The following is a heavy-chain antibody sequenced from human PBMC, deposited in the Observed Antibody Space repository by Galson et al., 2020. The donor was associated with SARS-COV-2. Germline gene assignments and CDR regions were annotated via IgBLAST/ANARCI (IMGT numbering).Heavy chain of an antibody. V-gene: IGHV4-31*03. CDR3: VRETYDVLSGYYDYFDY. CDR2: IHNTGNT. Sequence: SETLSLTCTVSGASIDSGRSYWSWIRQHPGKGLEWIGYIHNTGNTYYIPSLESRLSISIDTSKNQFSLEVSSVTAADTAVYYCVRETYDVLSGYYDYFDYWGPGTLVTVSS. J-gene: IGHJ4*01. D-gene: IGHD3-9*01. CDR1: GASIDSGRSY.